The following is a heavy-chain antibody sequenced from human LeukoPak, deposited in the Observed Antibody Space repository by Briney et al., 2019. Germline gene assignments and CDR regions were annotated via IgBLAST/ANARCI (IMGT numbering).Heavy chain of an antibody. CDR3: AKAVSTPGWFDP. CDR2: ISYDGSNK. Sequence: GGSLRLSCAASGFTFNTYAMTWVRQAPGKGLEWVAVISYDGSNKYYADSVKGRFTISRDNSKNTLYLQMNSLRAEDTAVYYCAKAVSTPGWFDPWGQGTLVTVPS. J-gene: IGHJ5*02. V-gene: IGHV3-30*18. D-gene: IGHD7-27*01. CDR1: GFTFNTYA.